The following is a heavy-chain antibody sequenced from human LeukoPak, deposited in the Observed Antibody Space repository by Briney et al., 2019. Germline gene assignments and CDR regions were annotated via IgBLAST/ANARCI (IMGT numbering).Heavy chain of an antibody. J-gene: IGHJ3*02. V-gene: IGHV1-69*13. CDR2: IIPIFGTA. CDR1: GGTFSSYA. D-gene: IGHD3-10*02. Sequence: SVKVSCKASGGTFSSYAISWVRQAPGQRLEWMGGIIPIFGTANYAQKFQGRVTITADESTSTAYMELSSLRSEDTAVYYCAGLFPPGSAFDIWGQGTMVTVSS. CDR3: AGLFPPGSAFDI.